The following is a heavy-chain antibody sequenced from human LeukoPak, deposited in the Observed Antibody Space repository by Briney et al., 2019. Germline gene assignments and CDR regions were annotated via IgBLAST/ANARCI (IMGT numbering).Heavy chain of an antibody. CDR1: GFTFSYYG. CDR3: ARGGPSIPGTGFNY. V-gene: IGHV3-30*02. Sequence: GGSLRLSCAASGFTFSYYGMHWVRQAPVKGLEWVTFIQFDGSNRYYADSVKGRFTISRDNSKNTLYLQMNSLRTEDTAVYYCARGGPSIPGTGFNYWGQGTLVTVSS. D-gene: IGHD1-7*01. J-gene: IGHJ4*02. CDR2: IQFDGSNR.